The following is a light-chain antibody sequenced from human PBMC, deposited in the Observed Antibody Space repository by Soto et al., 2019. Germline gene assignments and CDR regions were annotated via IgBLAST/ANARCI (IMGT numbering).Light chain of an antibody. CDR2: GAS. CDR3: QQYGSSPLT. J-gene: IGKJ4*01. CDR1: QSVGTR. Sequence: EILLTQSPDTLSLSPGERATLSCRAAQSVGTRLAWYQHKTGQAPRLLISGASSRATGIPERFSGSGSGTDFTLTISRLEPEDFAVYSCQQYGSSPLTFGGGTKVDIK. V-gene: IGKV3-20*01.